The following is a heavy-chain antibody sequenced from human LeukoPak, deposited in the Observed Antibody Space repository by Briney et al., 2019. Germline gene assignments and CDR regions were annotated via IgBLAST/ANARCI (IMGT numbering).Heavy chain of an antibody. Sequence: GASVKVSCKASGGTFSSYAISWVRQAPGQGLEWMGGIIPIFGTANYAQKFQGRVTITADESTSTAYMELSSLRSEDTAVYYCARDCSSTSCYTTLDAFDIWGQGTMVTVSS. V-gene: IGHV1-69*13. J-gene: IGHJ3*02. CDR2: IIPIFGTA. D-gene: IGHD2-2*02. CDR3: ARDCSSTSCYTTLDAFDI. CDR1: GGTFSSYA.